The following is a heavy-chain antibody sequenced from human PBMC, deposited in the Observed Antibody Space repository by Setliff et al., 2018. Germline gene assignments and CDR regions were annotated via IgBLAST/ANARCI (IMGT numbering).Heavy chain of an antibody. V-gene: IGHV1-69*13. Sequence: GASVKVSCKTSGATFSTFGIHWVRQAPGQGLVWMGGINPIFGTAHYAQKFQGRVTITADESTSTAYVELSSLKSEDTAVYYCATGFLRYDIWPGYYQRPHDFEYWGQGTLVTVS. CDR3: ATGFLRYDIWPGYYQRPHDFEY. CDR2: INPIFGTA. D-gene: IGHD3-9*01. CDR1: GATFSTFG. J-gene: IGHJ4*02.